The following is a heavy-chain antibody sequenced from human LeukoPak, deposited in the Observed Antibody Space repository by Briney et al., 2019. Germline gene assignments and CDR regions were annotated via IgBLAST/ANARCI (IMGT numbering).Heavy chain of an antibody. J-gene: IGHJ4*02. V-gene: IGHV4-39*01. CDR2: IYYSGST. D-gene: IGHD6-13*01. Sequence: SETLSLTCTVSGGSISSSSYYCGWIRQPPGKGLEWIGSIYYSGSTYYNPSLKSRVTISVDTSKNQLSLKLTSVTAADTAVYYCARHGGAAGGHWGQGTLVTVSS. CDR3: ARHGGAAGGH. CDR1: GGSISSSSYY.